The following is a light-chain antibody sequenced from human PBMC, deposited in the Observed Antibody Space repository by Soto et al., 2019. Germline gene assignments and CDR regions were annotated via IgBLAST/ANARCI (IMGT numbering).Light chain of an antibody. V-gene: IGKV3-11*01. Sequence: EIVLTQSPATLSLSPGERATLSCWASQSVGSQLGWYQQKPGQAPRLLIYDTSNRATGIPARFSGSGSGTDFTLTISSLEPEDSAVYYCQQYNNWLTFGGGTKVDNK. CDR1: QSVGSQ. CDR2: DTS. CDR3: QQYNNWLT. J-gene: IGKJ4*01.